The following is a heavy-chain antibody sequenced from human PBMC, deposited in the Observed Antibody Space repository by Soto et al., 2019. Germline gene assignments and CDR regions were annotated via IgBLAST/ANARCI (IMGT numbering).Heavy chain of an antibody. J-gene: IGHJ4*02. CDR2: IKQDGSEK. D-gene: IGHD5-12*01. V-gene: IGHV3-7*01. Sequence: GGSLRLSCAASGFTFSSYWMSWVRQAPGKGLEWVANIKQDGSEKYYVDSVKGRFTISRDNAKNSLYLQMNSLRAEDTAVYYCARESGYDYGPNYFDYWGQGTLVTVSS. CDR1: GFTFSSYW. CDR3: ARESGYDYGPNYFDY.